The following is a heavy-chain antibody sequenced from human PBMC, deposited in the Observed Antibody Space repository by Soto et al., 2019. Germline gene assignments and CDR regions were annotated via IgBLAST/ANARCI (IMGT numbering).Heavy chain of an antibody. CDR2: IIPVLGVE. J-gene: IGHJ6*02. V-gene: IGHV1-69*04. Sequence: GASVKVSCKASGGSFSSYIVSWVRQAPGQGLEWMGRIIPVLGVEYYAQKFQGRVTITAGKSTSTAYMELRSLRSDDTAVYYCARDLERRFLEWLLSVGGEDTPPEEDYYYYYGMDVWGQGTTVTVSS. D-gene: IGHD3-3*01. CDR1: GGSFSSYI. CDR3: ARDLERRFLEWLLSVGGEDTPPEEDYYYYYGMDV.